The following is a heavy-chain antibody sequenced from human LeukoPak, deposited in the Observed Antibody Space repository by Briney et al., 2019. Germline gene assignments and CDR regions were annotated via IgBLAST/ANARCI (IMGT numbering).Heavy chain of an antibody. Sequence: SVKVSCKASGGTFSSYTIGWVRQAPGQGLEWMGRIIPILGIANYVQKFQGRVTITADKSTSTAYMELSSLRSEDTAVYYCARGYCTNGVCYRFDYWGQGTLVTVSS. J-gene: IGHJ4*02. CDR3: ARGYCTNGVCYRFDY. V-gene: IGHV1-69*02. CDR2: IIPILGIA. CDR1: GGTFSSYT. D-gene: IGHD2-8*01.